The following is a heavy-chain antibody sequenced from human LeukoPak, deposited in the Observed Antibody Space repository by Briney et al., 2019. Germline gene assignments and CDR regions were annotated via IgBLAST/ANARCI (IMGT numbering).Heavy chain of an antibody. V-gene: IGHV3-64*01. CDR2: ISSNGGST. Sequence: GGSLRLSCEASGXTFSSYAMHWVRPAPGKGLEYVSAISSNGGSTYYANSVKGRFTTSRDNSKNTLYLQMGSLRAEDMAVYYCARGRYSGYDWFDYWGQGTLVTVSS. CDR3: ARGRYSGYDWFDY. J-gene: IGHJ4*02. CDR1: GXTFSSYA. D-gene: IGHD5-12*01.